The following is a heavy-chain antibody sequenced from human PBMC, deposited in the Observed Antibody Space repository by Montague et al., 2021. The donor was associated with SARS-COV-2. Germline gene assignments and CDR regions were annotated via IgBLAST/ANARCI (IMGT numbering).Heavy chain of an antibody. J-gene: IGHJ4*02. Sequence: SETLSLTYAVYGGSFSGYYWNWIRQPPGKGLEWIGNIYYSGNTYYNPSLKSRVTISVDTSKNQFSLKLSSVTAADTAVYYCANMGVGRITIFGVVSRGGLDYWGQGTLVTVSS. CDR1: GGSFSGYY. V-gene: IGHV4-34*01. CDR3: ANMGVGRITIFGVVSRGGLDY. CDR2: IYYSGNT. D-gene: IGHD3-3*01.